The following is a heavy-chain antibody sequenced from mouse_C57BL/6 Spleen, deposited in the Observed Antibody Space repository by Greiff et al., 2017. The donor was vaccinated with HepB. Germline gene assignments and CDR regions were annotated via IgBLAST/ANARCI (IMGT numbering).Heavy chain of an antibody. Sequence: EVQLQESGAELVKPGASVKLSCTASGFNIKDYYMHWVKQRTEQGLEWIGRIDPEDGETKYAPKFQGKATITADTSSNTAYLQLSSLTSEDTAVYYCARWGFITTVVAKDFDYWGQGTTLTVSS. CDR1: GFNIKDYY. V-gene: IGHV14-2*01. D-gene: IGHD1-1*01. J-gene: IGHJ2*01. CDR2: IDPEDGET. CDR3: ARWGFITTVVAKDFDY.